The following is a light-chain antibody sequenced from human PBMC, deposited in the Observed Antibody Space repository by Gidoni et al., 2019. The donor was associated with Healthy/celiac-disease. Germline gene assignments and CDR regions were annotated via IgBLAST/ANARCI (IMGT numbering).Light chain of an antibody. Sequence: DIVMTQSPLSLPVTPGEPSSISCRSSQSLLHSNGYNYLDWYLQKPGQSPQLLIYLGYNRASGVPDRLSGSGSGTDFTLKISRVEAEDVGVYYCMQALQTPFTFGPGTKVDIK. CDR3: MQALQTPFT. V-gene: IGKV2-28*01. J-gene: IGKJ3*01. CDR1: QSLLHSNGYNY. CDR2: LGY.